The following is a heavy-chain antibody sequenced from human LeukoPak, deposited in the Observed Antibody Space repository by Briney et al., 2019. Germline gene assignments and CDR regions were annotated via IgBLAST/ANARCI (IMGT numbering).Heavy chain of an antibody. V-gene: IGHV4-61*02. CDR3: AREDGVQTFDY. CDR1: GGSISSGSYY. Sequence: TSETLSLTCTVSGGSISSGSYYWSWIRQPAGKGLEWIGRIYTSGSTNYNPSLKSRVTISVDTSMNQFSLKLSSVTAADTAVYYCAREDGVQTFDYWGQGTLVTVSS. CDR2: IYTSGST. D-gene: IGHD2-8*01. J-gene: IGHJ4*02.